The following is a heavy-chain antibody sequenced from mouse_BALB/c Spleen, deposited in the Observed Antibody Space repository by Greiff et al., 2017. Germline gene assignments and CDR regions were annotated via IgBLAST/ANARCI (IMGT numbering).Heavy chain of an antibody. CDR2: ISSGGGST. CDR1: GFAFSSYD. J-gene: IGHJ3*01. V-gene: IGHV5-12-1*01. CDR3: ARQPAWFAY. Sequence: EVKLMESGGGLVKPGGSLKLSCAASGFAFSSYDMSWVRQTPEKRLEWVAYISSGGGSTYYPDTVKGRFTISRDNAKNTLYLQMSSLKSEDTAMYYCARQPAWFAYWGQGTLVTVSA.